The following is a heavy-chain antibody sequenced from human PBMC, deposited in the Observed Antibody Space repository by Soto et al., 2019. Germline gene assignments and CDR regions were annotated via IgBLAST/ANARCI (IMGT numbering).Heavy chain of an antibody. J-gene: IGHJ4*02. V-gene: IGHV4-30-4*01. D-gene: IGHD3-16*02. CDR1: GDSISSINNY. Sequence: SETLSLTCTVSGDSISSINNYWSWIRQPPGEGLEWIGFISYSGTTSYSPSLKSRVAISLDTSKNQFSLSLNFVTAADTAVYYCARGVGDYVWGSYHYDYWGQGTLVTVSS. CDR2: ISYSGTT. CDR3: ARGVGDYVWGSYHYDY.